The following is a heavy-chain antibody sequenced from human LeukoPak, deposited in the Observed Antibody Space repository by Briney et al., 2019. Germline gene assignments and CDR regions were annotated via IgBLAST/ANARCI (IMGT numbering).Heavy chain of an antibody. CDR3: ARVRFYDTTGYSTSYYLDY. CDR2: THYSGTG. Sequence: SETLSLTCAVSGGPIIASYWSWIRQPPGKGLEWIGYTHYSGTGNYNPSLKGRVTISIDTSKNRFSLRLTSVTAADTAVYYCARVRFYDTTGYSTSYYLDYWGQGALVTVSS. D-gene: IGHD3-22*01. CDR1: GGPIIASY. V-gene: IGHV4-59*01. J-gene: IGHJ4*02.